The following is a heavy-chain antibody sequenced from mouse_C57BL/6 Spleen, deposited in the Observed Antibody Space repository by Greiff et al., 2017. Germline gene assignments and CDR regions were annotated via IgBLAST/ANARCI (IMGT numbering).Heavy chain of an antibody. V-gene: IGHV1-53*01. D-gene: IGHD1-1*01. CDR2: INPSNGGT. Sequence: VQLQQPGTELVKPGASVKLSCKASGYTFTSYWMHWVKQRPGQGLEWIGNINPSNGGTNYNEKFKSKATLTVDKSSSTAYMQLSSLTSEDSAVYYCAREGDYYGSSYWYIDVWGTGTTVTVSS. J-gene: IGHJ1*03. CDR1: GYTFTSYW. CDR3: AREGDYYGSSYWYIDV.